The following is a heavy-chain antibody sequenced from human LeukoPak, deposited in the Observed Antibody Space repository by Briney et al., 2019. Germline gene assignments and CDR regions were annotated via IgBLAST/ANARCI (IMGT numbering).Heavy chain of an antibody. CDR1: GGSFSGYY. CDR3: ARHLPVGATVDP. V-gene: IGHV4-34*01. CDR2: INHSGST. Sequence: SETLSLTYAVYGGSFSGYYWSWIRQPPGKGLEWIGEINHSGSTNYNPSLKSRVTISVDTSKNQFSLKLSSVTAADTAVYYCARHLPVGATVDPWGQGTLVAVSS. D-gene: IGHD1-26*01. J-gene: IGHJ5*02.